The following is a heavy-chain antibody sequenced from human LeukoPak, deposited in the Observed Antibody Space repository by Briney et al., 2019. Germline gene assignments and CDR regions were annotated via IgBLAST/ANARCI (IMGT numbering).Heavy chain of an antibody. V-gene: IGHV3-23*01. Sequence: GGSLRLSCAASGFTFSSYAMSWVRLAPGKGLEWVSGTSSSGGSTYYTDSVKGRFTISRDNSWNTLSLQMNSLRAEDTAIYYCAKGWSKSSLDGFGIWGQGTMVTVSS. J-gene: IGHJ3*02. CDR2: TSSSGGST. CDR1: GFTFSSYA. D-gene: IGHD6-13*01. CDR3: AKGWSKSSLDGFGI.